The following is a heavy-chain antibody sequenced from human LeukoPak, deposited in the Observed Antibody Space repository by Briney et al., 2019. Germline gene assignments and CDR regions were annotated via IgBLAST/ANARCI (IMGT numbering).Heavy chain of an antibody. J-gene: IGHJ4*02. Sequence: QPGGSLRLSCAASGFSFSNYWMTWLRQAPGKGLEWVSGISWNSGSIGYADSVKGRFTISRDNAKNSLYLQMNSLRAEDMALYYCAKDIGVNYYDSSGYLGLGSWGQGTLVTVSS. CDR1: GFSFSNYW. CDR3: AKDIGVNYYDSSGYLGLGS. V-gene: IGHV3-9*03. CDR2: ISWNSGSI. D-gene: IGHD3-22*01.